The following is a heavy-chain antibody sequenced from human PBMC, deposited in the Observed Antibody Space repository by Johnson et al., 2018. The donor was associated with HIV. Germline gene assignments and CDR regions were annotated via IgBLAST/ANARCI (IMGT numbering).Heavy chain of an antibody. Sequence: VQLVESGGGVVQPGRSLRLSCAASGFTFSSYAMSWVRQSPGKGLEWVSAVSGSGTGTYYADSVKGRVTISSDNSKSTLFLQMNSLRAEDTAVYYCAKARRAYDSRGYYYAYDAFDLWGQGTMVTVSS. J-gene: IGHJ3*01. V-gene: IGHV3-23*04. CDR2: VSGSGTGT. CDR3: AKARRAYDSRGYYYAYDAFDL. CDR1: GFTFSSYA. D-gene: IGHD3-22*01.